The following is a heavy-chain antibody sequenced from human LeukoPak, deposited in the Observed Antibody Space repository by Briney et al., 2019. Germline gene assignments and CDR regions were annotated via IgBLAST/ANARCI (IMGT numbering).Heavy chain of an antibody. J-gene: IGHJ4*02. CDR1: GGSISSYY. V-gene: IGHV4-59*01. D-gene: IGHD3-10*01. CDR2: IYYSGST. CDR3: ARDGSGSYSTNFDY. Sequence: TSETLSLTCTVSGGSISSYYWSWIRQPPRKGLEWIGYIYYSGSTNYNPSLKSRVTISVDTSKNQFSLKLSSVTAADTAVYYCARDGSGSYSTNFDYWGQGTLVTVSS.